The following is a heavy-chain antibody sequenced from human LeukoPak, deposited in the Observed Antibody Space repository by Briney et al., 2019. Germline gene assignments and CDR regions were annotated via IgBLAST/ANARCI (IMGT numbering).Heavy chain of an antibody. CDR1: GFTFSNAW. D-gene: IGHD3-22*01. J-gene: IGHJ4*02. CDR2: IKSKTDGGTT. Sequence: GGSLRLSCAASGFTFSNAWMSWVRQAPGKGLEWVGRIKSKTDGGTTDYAAPVKGRFTISRDDSKNTLYLQMNSLKTEDTAVYYCTTDASYHDSSGYYYGGDYWGQGTLVTVSS. CDR3: TTDASYHDSSGYYYGGDY. V-gene: IGHV3-15*01.